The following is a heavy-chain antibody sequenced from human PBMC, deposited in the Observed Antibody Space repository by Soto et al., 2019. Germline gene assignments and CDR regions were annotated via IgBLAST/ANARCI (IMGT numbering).Heavy chain of an antibody. CDR1: AFSLSTSGVG. Sequence: QITLRESGPMLVKPTQTLTLTCTFSAFSLSTSGVGVGWIRQPPGKALEWLALIFWDDDKRYSPSLESRLTLTKDTSKNQVVLTMTKTDPVDTATYYCAHTRSAVTAFDSWGQGTLVTVSS. D-gene: IGHD4-17*01. J-gene: IGHJ4*02. CDR3: AHTRSAVTAFDS. CDR2: IFWDDDK. V-gene: IGHV2-5*02.